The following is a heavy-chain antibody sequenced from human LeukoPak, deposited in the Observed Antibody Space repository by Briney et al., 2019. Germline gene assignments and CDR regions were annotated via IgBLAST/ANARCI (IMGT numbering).Heavy chain of an antibody. CDR3: ATGTHYDLLPF. CDR2: FDPGSGEI. V-gene: IGHV1-24*01. D-gene: IGHD3-9*01. Sequence: ASVKVSCKVSGYSITELSTHWVRQAPGKGLEWMGGFDPGSGEIIYEQKFQDRVTMTEDTSTDTAYMELSSLGSEDTPLYYCATGTHYDLLPFWGQGTLVTVSS. CDR1: GYSITELS. J-gene: IGHJ4*02.